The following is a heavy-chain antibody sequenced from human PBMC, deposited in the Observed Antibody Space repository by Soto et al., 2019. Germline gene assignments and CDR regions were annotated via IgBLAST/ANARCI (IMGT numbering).Heavy chain of an antibody. V-gene: IGHV1-46*01. CDR3: ARGPSCGGDCYLFDY. CDR1: GYTFTSYY. D-gene: IGHD2-21*02. CDR2: INPGGGRT. J-gene: IGHJ4*02. Sequence: QVQLVQSGAEVTKPGASVKLSCKASGYTFTSYYIHWVRQAPGQGLEWVAMINPGGGRTKNAQMFQGRVTLTRDTSAGTVDMERSSLTSDDTAVYYCARGPSCGGDCYLFDYWGQGSLVTVSS.